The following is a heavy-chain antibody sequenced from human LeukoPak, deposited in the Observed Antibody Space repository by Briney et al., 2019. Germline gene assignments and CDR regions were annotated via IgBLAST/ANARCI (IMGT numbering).Heavy chain of an antibody. CDR1: GFSFSDYA. CDR3: ARGPGLAMGKGYFDY. V-gene: IGHV3-30-3*01. D-gene: IGHD5-18*01. CDR2: TSHNEGNR. Sequence: GSLRLSCAASGFSFSDYAMHWVRQAPAKGLEWVAATSHNEGNRYYADSVKGRFTISRDNSRNTLYLEVNSLRTDDTAVYFCARGPGLAMGKGYFDYCGQGALVTVSS. J-gene: IGHJ4*02.